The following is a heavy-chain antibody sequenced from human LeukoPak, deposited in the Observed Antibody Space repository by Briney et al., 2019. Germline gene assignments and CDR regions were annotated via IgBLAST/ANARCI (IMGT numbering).Heavy chain of an antibody. J-gene: IGHJ6*03. CDR3: ARQSSANYYFYLDV. V-gene: IGHV3-74*01. CDR2: INGEGSST. CDR1: GFTFSGYW. D-gene: IGHD5-24*01. Sequence: QPGGSLRLSCTTSGFTFSGYWTHWVRQVPGKGLEWVATINGEGSSTSYGDAVTGRVTISRDNAKSTLYLQMTGVSVDDTSVYFCARQSSANYYFYLDVWGRGTTVIVSS.